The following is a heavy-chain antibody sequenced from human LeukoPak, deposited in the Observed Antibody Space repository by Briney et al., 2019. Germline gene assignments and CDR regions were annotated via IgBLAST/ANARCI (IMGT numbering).Heavy chain of an antibody. CDR3: ARDTGAYYDSGGLDY. Sequence: GGSLRLSCAASGFTFSSYSMNWVRQAPGKGLEWVSSISSSSYIYYADSVKGRFTISRDNAKNSLYLQMNSLRAEDTAVYYCARDTGAYYDSGGLDYWGQGTLVTVSS. CDR2: ISSSSYI. V-gene: IGHV3-21*01. D-gene: IGHD3-22*01. CDR1: GFTFSSYS. J-gene: IGHJ4*02.